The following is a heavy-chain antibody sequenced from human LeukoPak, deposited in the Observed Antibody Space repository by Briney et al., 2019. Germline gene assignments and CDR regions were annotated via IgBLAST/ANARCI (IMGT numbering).Heavy chain of an antibody. D-gene: IGHD3-22*01. Sequence: GGSVRLSCAASGFTFSSYGMHWVRQAPGKGLEWVAVISYDGSNKYYADSVKGRFTISRDNSKNTLYLQMNSLRAEDTAVYYCAKDGSSGYYYGGFDYWGQGTLVTVSS. CDR2: ISYDGSNK. V-gene: IGHV3-30*18. CDR3: AKDGSSGYYYGGFDY. CDR1: GFTFSSYG. J-gene: IGHJ4*02.